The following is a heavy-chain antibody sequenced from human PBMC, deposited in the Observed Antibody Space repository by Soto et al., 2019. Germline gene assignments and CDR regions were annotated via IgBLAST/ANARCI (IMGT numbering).Heavy chain of an antibody. V-gene: IGHV3-33*01. CDR1: GFTFSSYG. J-gene: IGHJ5*02. CDR2: IWYDGSNK. CDR3: ARDSSPRGGRSDP. D-gene: IGHD6-13*01. Sequence: PGGSLRLSCAASGFTFSSYGMHWVRQAPGKGLEWVAVIWYDGSNKYYADSVKGRFTISRDNSKNTLYLQMNSLRAEDTAVYYCARDSSPRGGRSDPWGQGTLVTASS.